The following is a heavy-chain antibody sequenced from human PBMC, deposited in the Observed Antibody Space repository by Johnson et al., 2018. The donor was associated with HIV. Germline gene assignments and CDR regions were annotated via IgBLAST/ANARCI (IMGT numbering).Heavy chain of an antibody. CDR2: ISYDGSNK. J-gene: IGHJ3*02. D-gene: IGHD6-19*01. V-gene: IGHV3-30-3*01. CDR1: GFTFSSYA. Sequence: VQLVESGGGVVQPGRSLRLSCAASGFTFSSYAMHWVRQAPGKGLEWVAIISYDGSNKYYADSVKGRFTISRDNSKNTLYLQMNSLRAEDTAVYYCARDKGTNFSGWYRESDALDIWGQGTMV. CDR3: ARDKGTNFSGWYRESDALDI.